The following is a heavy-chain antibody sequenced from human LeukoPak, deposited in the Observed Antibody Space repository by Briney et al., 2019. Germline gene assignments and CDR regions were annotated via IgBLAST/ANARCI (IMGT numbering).Heavy chain of an antibody. D-gene: IGHD3-22*01. Sequence: PGGSLRLSCAASGFTFSNAWMSWVRQAPGKGLEWVGCIKSKTDGGTTDYAAPVKGRFTISRDDSKNTLYLQMNSLKTEDTAVYYCTTDLFIPDSSPYYFDYWGQGTLVTVSS. CDR1: GFTFSNAW. V-gene: IGHV3-15*01. CDR2: IKSKTDGGTT. J-gene: IGHJ4*02. CDR3: TTDLFIPDSSPYYFDY.